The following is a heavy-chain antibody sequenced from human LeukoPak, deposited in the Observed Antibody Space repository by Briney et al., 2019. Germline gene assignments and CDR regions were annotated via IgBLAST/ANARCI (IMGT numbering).Heavy chain of an antibody. CDR1: GGSISSSSYY. J-gene: IGHJ4*02. Sequence: SETLSLTCTVSGGSISSSSYYWGWIRQPPGKGLEWIGSIYYSGSTYYNPSLKSRVTISVDTSKNQFSLKRSSVTAADTAVYDCARGRRDYYGSGRVFDYWGQGTLVTVSS. D-gene: IGHD3-10*01. CDR2: IYYSGST. V-gene: IGHV4-39*01. CDR3: ARGRRDYYGSGRVFDY.